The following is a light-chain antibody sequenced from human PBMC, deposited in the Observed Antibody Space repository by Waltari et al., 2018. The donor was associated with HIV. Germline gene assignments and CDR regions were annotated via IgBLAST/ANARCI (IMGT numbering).Light chain of an antibody. V-gene: IGLV2-14*03. CDR1: DSAIGLYNF. J-gene: IGLJ3*02. CDR3: ASFTGDNTVM. CDR2: DVD. Sequence: AVTQPASVSGLPGQSTTISCTGGDSAIGLYNFVHWYQQPSGKPPKLILYDVDSRSSGFSQRFSGAVSGNTAFLTISGLRAEDEAHYYCASFTGDNTVMFGGGTEVTVL.